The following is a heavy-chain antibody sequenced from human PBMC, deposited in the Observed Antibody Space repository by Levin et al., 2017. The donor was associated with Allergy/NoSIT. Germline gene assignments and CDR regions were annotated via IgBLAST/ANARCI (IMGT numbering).Heavy chain of an antibody. CDR3: AKETGTGSPTQPDD. CDR1: GFTFSSYA. J-gene: IGHJ4*02. Sequence: RGESLKISCAASGFTFSSYAMSLVRQAPGKGLEWVSTINVSGSRRYYADSVKGRFTISRDNSKNTLFLQMNSLRAEDTALYYCAKETGTGSPTQPDDWGQGTLVTVSS. V-gene: IGHV3-23*01. D-gene: IGHD1-26*01. CDR2: INVSGSRR.